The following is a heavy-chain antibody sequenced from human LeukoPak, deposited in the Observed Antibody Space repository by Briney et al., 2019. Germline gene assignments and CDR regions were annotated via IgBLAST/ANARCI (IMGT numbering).Heavy chain of an antibody. CDR1: GFTVSSNY. CDR3: ARGIAVADTGFFDY. V-gene: IGHV3-66*01. Sequence: GGSLRLSCAASGFTVSSNYMTWVRQPPGKWLEWVSVIYSGGSTYYADSVKGRFTISRDNSKSTLYLQMNSLRVEDTAVYYCARGIAVADTGFFDYWGQGTLVTVSS. J-gene: IGHJ4*02. CDR2: IYSGGST. D-gene: IGHD6-19*01.